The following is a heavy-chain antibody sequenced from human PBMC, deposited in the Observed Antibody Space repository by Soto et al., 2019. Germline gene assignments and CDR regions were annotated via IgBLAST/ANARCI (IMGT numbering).Heavy chain of an antibody. CDR3: ARHGSY. CDR2: IYYGGSS. V-gene: IGHV4-39*01. CDR1: GVSISSSSYY. J-gene: IGHJ4*02. Sequence: QLQLQESGPGLVKPSETLSLTCTVSGVSISSSSYYCGWFRQPPGKGLEWIGTIYYGGSSYSNPSLKSRVTISLDTSKNQFSLTLTSGTAADTAVYYCARHGSYWGQGTLVTVSS.